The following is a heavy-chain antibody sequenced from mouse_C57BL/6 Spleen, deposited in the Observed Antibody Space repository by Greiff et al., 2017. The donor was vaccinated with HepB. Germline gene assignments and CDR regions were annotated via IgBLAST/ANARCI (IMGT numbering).Heavy chain of an antibody. J-gene: IGHJ4*01. CDR1: GYTFTSYN. CDR3: ARRSTSYYYAMDY. V-gene: IGHV1-12*01. CDR2: IYPGNGDT. D-gene: IGHD5-1*01. Sequence: QVQLQQSGAELVRPGASVKMSCKASGYTFTSYNMHWAKQTPRQGLEWIGAIYPGNGDTSYNQKFKGKATLTVDKSSSTAYMQLSSLTSEDSAVYFCARRSTSYYYAMDYWGQGTSVTVSS.